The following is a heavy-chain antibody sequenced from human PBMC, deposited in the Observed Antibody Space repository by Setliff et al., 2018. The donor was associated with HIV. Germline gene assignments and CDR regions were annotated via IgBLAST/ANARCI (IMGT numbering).Heavy chain of an antibody. CDR3: ARDIVGSRYFQR. CDR1: GFTFSSYG. D-gene: IGHD3-16*02. V-gene: IGHV3-33*01. J-gene: IGHJ1*01. CDR2: IWSDGRNK. Sequence: GESLKISCAASGFTFSSYGMHWVRQAPGRGLEFVAAIWSDGRNKYYADSVKGRFTISRDNSKNTLFLQMNSLRAEDTAIYYCARDIVGSRYFQRWGQGTLVTVSS.